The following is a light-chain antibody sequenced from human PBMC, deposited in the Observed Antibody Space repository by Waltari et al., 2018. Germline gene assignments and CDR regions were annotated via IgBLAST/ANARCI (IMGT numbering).Light chain of an antibody. CDR3: QQYGSSILYT. CDR1: QSLTKRY. J-gene: IGKJ2*01. V-gene: IGKV3-20*01. CDR2: GAS. Sequence: VLTQSPGTLSLSPGERAPLSCRASQSLTKRYLAWYQQKPGQAPRLLIYGASSRAAGIPDRFSGSGSGTDFTLTIRRLEPEDFAVYYCQQYGSSILYTFGQGTKLEIK.